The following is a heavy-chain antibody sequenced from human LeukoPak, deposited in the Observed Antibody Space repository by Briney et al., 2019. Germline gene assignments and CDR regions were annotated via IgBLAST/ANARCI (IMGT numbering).Heavy chain of an antibody. CDR1: GFTFSSYG. V-gene: IGHV3-30*02. CDR2: IRYDGSNK. CDR3: AKVRYDILTGANGPPDY. J-gene: IGHJ4*02. D-gene: IGHD3-9*01. Sequence: GGSLRLSCGASGFTFSSYGMHWVRQAPGKGLEWVAFIRYDGSNKYYADSVKGRFTISRDNSKNTMYLQMNSLRAEDTAVYYCAKVRYDILTGANGPPDYWGQGTLVTVSS.